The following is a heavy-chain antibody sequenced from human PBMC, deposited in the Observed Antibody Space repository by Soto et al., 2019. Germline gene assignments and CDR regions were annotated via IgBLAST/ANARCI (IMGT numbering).Heavy chain of an antibody. CDR3: AKDWTHFDV. J-gene: IGHJ5*02. D-gene: IGHD3-3*01. CDR1: GFIFSHYA. Sequence: EVQLLESGGNLVQPGGSLRLSCAASGFIFSHYAMSWVRQAPGKGLEWVSLIRGSADSTYYADFVKGRFTISRDDSKSTQYLQMDSLRAEDTAIYYCAKDWTHFDVWGQGTLVTVSS. V-gene: IGHV3-23*01. CDR2: IRGSADST.